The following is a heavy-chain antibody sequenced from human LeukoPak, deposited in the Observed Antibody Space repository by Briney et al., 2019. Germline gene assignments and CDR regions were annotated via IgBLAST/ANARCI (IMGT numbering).Heavy chain of an antibody. CDR2: INHSGST. CDR3: ARGAVGVVPAPSYLDY. Sequence: PSETLSLTCAVYGGSFSGYYWSWIRQPPGKGLEWIGEINHSGSTNYNPSLKSRVTISVDTSKNQFSLKLSSVTAADTAVYYCARGAVGVVPAPSYLDYWGQGTLVTVSS. J-gene: IGHJ4*02. CDR1: GGSFSGYY. D-gene: IGHD2-2*01. V-gene: IGHV4-34*01.